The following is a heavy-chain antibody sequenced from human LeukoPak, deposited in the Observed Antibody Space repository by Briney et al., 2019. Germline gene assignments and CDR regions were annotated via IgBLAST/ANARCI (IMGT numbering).Heavy chain of an antibody. J-gene: IGHJ3*02. V-gene: IGHV3-43*02. Sequence: GGSLRLSCAASGFTFDDYAMHWVRQAPGKGLEWVSLISGDGGSTYYADSVKGRFTISRDNSKNSLYLQMNSLRAEDTAVYYCVRPYDSSGYQWNDAFDIWGQGTMVTVSP. D-gene: IGHD3-22*01. CDR2: ISGDGGST. CDR1: GFTFDDYA. CDR3: VRPYDSSGYQWNDAFDI.